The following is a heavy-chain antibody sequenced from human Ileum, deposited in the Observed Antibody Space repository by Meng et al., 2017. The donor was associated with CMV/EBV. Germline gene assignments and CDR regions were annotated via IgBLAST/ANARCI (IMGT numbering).Heavy chain of an antibody. CDR3: ARNYGSGNWNFFHY. CDR1: CGSISKYY. J-gene: IGHJ4*02. V-gene: IGHV4-4*07. Sequence: QVPLPEPGPGLVKTPVTLSPTCYVSCGSISKYYWSWIRQPAGKGLEWIANIYTSGTTNYNPSLKSRVTMSVDTSRNQFSLKLTSVTAADTAVYYCARNYGSGNWNFFHYWGQGTLVTVSS. CDR2: IYTSGTT. D-gene: IGHD3-10*01.